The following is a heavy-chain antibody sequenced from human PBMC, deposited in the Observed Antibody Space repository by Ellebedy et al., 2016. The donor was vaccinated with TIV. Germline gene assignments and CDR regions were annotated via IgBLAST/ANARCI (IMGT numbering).Heavy chain of an antibody. V-gene: IGHV3-30-3*01. Sequence: GESLKISCAASGFTFSSYAMHWVRQAPGKGLEWMAVISYDGSNKYYADSVKGRFTISRDNSKNTVSLQMNSLRVEDTAVYYCVRDRPNSWFDPWGQGTLVTVSS. CDR2: ISYDGSNK. CDR1: GFTFSSYA. D-gene: IGHD4-23*01. CDR3: VRDRPNSWFDP. J-gene: IGHJ5*02.